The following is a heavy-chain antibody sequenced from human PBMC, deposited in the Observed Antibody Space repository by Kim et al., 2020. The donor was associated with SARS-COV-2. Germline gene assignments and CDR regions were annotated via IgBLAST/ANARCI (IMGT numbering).Heavy chain of an antibody. V-gene: IGHV4-34*01. CDR3: ARGRLRNNWFDP. J-gene: IGHJ5*02. Sequence: TPAPKGRITISVYTSKNQFSLKLSSVTAADTAVYYCARGRLRNNWFDPWGQGTLVTVSS. D-gene: IGHD5-12*01.